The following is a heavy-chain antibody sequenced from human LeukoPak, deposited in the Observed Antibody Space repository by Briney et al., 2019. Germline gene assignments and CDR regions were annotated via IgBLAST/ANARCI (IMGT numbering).Heavy chain of an antibody. D-gene: IGHD6-6*01. J-gene: IGHJ6*03. CDR2: INHSGST. Sequence: PSETLSLTCAVYGGSFSGYYWSWIRQPPGKGLEWIGEINHSGSTNYNPSLKSRVTISVDTSKNQFSLKLSSVTAADTAVYYCARRIAAPLRDYYYMDVWGKGTTVTVSS. V-gene: IGHV4-34*01. CDR3: ARRIAAPLRDYYYMDV. CDR1: GGSFSGYY.